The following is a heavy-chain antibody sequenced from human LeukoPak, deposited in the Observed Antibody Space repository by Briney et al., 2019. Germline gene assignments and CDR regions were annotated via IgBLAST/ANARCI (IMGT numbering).Heavy chain of an antibody. V-gene: IGHV4-61*05. J-gene: IGHJ6*02. D-gene: IGHD4/OR15-4a*01. CDR1: GGSISSSSDY. CDR3: ARRSMVRTVGYYYGMDV. CDR2: IYYSGST. Sequence: SETLSLTCTVSGGSISSSSDYWSWIRQPPGKGLEWIGYIYYSGSTNYNPSLKSRVTISVDTSKKQFSLKLSSVTAADTAVYYCARRSMVRTVGYYYGMDVWGQGTTVTVSS.